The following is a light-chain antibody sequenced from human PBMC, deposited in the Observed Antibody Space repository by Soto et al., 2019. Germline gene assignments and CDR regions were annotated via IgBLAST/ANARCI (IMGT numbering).Light chain of an antibody. CDR1: QSVRSNF. V-gene: IGKV3D-20*02. J-gene: IGKJ4*01. CDR2: DAY. CDR3: QQHAHWPLT. Sequence: EIVLTQSPGTLSLSPGDTATLSCRASQSVRSNFLAWYQHKPGQAPRLLIHDAYSRATGIPDRFSGSGSDRDFTLTISRLESEDFAVYYCQQHAHWPLTFGGGTKVEIK.